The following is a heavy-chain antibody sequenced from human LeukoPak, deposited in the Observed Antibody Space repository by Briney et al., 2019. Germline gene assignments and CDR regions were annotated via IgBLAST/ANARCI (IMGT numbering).Heavy chain of an antibody. Sequence: GGSQRLSCAAAGFTFENYAMHWVRQAPGKGLEWVSGISWDRGTIGYADSVKGRFTISRDNAKNSLYLQMNSLRAEDTALYYCAKGSAGDFDYWGQGTLLTVSS. CDR2: ISWDRGTI. CDR3: AKGSAGDFDY. V-gene: IGHV3-9*01. J-gene: IGHJ4*02. D-gene: IGHD6-13*01. CDR1: GFTFENYA.